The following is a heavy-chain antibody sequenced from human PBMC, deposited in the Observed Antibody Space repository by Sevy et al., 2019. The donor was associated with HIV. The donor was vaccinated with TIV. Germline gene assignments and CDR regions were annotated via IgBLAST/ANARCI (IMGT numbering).Heavy chain of an antibody. CDR1: GFPFSDYS. CDR2: ISRSGTTR. CDR3: ARDDTASYLPVS. J-gene: IGHJ4*02. Sequence: GGSLRLSCAAPGFPFSDYSLTWARQAPGKGLEWVSYISRSGTTRNYADSVRGRFTISRDDAKNSLYLQMSSLRDEDTAVYYCARDDTASYLPVSWGQGTLVTVSS. V-gene: IGHV3-48*02. D-gene: IGHD3-10*01.